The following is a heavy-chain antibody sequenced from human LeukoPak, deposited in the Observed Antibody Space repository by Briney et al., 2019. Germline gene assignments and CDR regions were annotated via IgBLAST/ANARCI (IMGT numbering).Heavy chain of an antibody. Sequence: SETLSLTCTVSGVSVTNYHWSWIRQPPGKGLEWIGFLYDSGSTQCNPSLKSRVTISVDTSRNQFSLKLTSVTAADTAVYYCAVSPPGFWGQGALVTVSS. CDR2: LYDSGST. J-gene: IGHJ4*02. CDR3: AVSPPGF. D-gene: IGHD3-10*01. V-gene: IGHV4-59*02. CDR1: GVSVTNYH.